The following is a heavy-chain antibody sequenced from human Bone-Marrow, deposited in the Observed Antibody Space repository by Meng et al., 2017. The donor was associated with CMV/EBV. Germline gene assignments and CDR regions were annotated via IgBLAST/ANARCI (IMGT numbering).Heavy chain of an antibody. CDR2: INPNSGGT. D-gene: IGHD6-19*01. Sequence: ASLKVFCKASGYTFTGYYMLWVRQAPGQGLEWMGWINPNSGGTNYAQKFQGRVTMTRDTSISTDYMELSRLRSDDTAVYYCARENLVYSSGWYRDYYYGMDVWGQGTTVTVSS. V-gene: IGHV1-2*02. CDR3: ARENLVYSSGWYRDYYYGMDV. J-gene: IGHJ6*02. CDR1: GYTFTGYY.